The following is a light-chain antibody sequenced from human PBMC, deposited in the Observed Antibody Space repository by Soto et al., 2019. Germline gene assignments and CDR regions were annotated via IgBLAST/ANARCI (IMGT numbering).Light chain of an antibody. CDR1: QIITSSY. CDR3: QQYGSSPQT. V-gene: IGKV3-20*01. Sequence: EIVLTQSPGTLSLSLGERATLSCRASQIITSSYLAWYQQKPGQAPRLLIYGASTRATGIPDRFSGSGSGTDFTLTISRLEPEDFAVYYCQQYGSSPQTFGQGTKVETK. J-gene: IGKJ1*01. CDR2: GAS.